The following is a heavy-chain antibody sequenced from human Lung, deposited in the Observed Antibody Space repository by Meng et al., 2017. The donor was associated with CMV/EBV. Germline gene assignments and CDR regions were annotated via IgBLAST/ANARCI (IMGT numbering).Heavy chain of an antibody. D-gene: IGHD6-19*01. CDR3: ASFPPPGKQWLVTDY. CDR2: IYHCGST. CDR1: GGSISSSNC. Sequence: QVQLQKSGPGLYKPSGTLSRTCAGVGGSISSSNCWSWVGQPTGKGLEWIEEIYHCGSTNYNPSLKSRVTISVDKSKNQFSLKLSSVTTAYTAVYYCASFPPPGKQWLVTDYWGQGTLFTVSS. V-gene: IGHV4-4*02. J-gene: IGHJ4*02.